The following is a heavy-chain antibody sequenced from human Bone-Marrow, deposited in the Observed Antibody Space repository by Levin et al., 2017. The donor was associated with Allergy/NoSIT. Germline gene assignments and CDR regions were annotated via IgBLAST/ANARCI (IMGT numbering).Heavy chain of an antibody. CDR2: ISSSGGTI. CDR1: GFSLSSYE. V-gene: IGHV3-48*03. D-gene: IGHD6-6*01. CDR3: AREYVSSSGRTFDS. J-gene: IGHJ3*02. Sequence: LSLTCAASGFSLSSYEMNWVRQAPGKGLGWLAYISSSGGTIYYADSVKGRFSISRDKAKNSLYLQMDSLRADDTAIYYCAREYVSSSGRTFDSWGQGTMLTVSS.